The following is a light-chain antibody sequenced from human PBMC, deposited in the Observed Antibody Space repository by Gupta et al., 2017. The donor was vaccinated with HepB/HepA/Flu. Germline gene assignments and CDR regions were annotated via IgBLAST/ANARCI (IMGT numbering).Light chain of an antibody. CDR2: SDN. CDR1: GSNIGSNT. Sequence: QSVLTQPPSASGTPGQRVTISCSGGGSNIGSNTVSWYQQLPGTAPKLLIYSDNQRPSGVPDRLSGSKSGTSASLAISGLQSEDDADDYCAAWDGSLNGWVFGGGTKLTVL. J-gene: IGLJ3*02. CDR3: AAWDGSLNGWV. V-gene: IGLV1-44*01.